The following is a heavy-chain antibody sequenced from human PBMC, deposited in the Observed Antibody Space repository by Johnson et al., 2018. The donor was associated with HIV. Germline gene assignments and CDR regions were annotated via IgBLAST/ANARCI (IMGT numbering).Heavy chain of an antibody. Sequence: VQLVESGGGLLQPGGSLRLSCTASGFTFSSYEMNWVRQAPGKGLERVAYISNRGSTKYHADSVRGRFSISRDNTKNSLYLQMSSLGAEDTAMYYCARSPGEADAFDIWGQGTMVTVSS. J-gene: IGHJ3*02. CDR1: GFTFSSYE. CDR2: ISNRGSTK. CDR3: ARSPGEADAFDI. D-gene: IGHD3-10*01. V-gene: IGHV3-48*03.